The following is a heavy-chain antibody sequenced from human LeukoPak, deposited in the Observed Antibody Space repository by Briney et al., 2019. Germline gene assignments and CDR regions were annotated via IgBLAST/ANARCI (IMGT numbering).Heavy chain of an antibody. V-gene: IGHV1-8*03. CDR3: ARGLSGGELLYYYYMDV. D-gene: IGHD1-26*01. CDR1: GYTFTSYD. CDR2: MNPNSGNT. Sequence: ASVKVSCKASGYTFTSYDINWVRQAAGQGLEWMGWMNPNSGNTGYAQKFQGRVTITRNTSISTAYMELSSLRSEDTAVYYCARGLSGGELLYYYYMDVWGKGTTVTVSS. J-gene: IGHJ6*03.